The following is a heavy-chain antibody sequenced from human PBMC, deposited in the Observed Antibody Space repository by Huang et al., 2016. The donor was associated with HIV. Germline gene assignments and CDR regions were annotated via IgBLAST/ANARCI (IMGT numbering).Heavy chain of an antibody. D-gene: IGHD7-27*01. CDR2: IIPPLGTA. Sequence: QGLEWMGGIIPPLGTANYAQKFQDRVTITADEYTNTAYMEMSSLRSEDTAVYYCARVSGATAPGFGFDIWGQGTMVTVSS. V-gene: IGHV1-69*01. J-gene: IGHJ3*02. CDR3: ARVSGATAPGFGFDI.